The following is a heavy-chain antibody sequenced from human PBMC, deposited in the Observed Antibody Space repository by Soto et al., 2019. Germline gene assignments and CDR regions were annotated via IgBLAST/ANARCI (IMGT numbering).Heavy chain of an antibody. J-gene: IGHJ6*03. D-gene: IGHD2-15*01. CDR3: AKSVSVVVAATRYHYYYMDV. Sequence: GGSLRLSCAASGFTFSSYALSWVRQAPGKGLEWVSGISGSGGSTYYADSVKGRFTISRDNSKNTLCLQMNSLRAEDTAVYYCAKSVSVVVAATRYHYYYMDVWGKGTTVTVSS. CDR1: GFTFSSYA. CDR2: ISGSGGST. V-gene: IGHV3-23*01.